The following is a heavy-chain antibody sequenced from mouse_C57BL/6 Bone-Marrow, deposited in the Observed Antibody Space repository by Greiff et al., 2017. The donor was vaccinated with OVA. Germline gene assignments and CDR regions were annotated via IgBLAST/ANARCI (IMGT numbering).Heavy chain of an antibody. CDR1: GYTFTDYY. J-gene: IGHJ4*01. V-gene: IGHV1-26*01. CDR3: ARSLEMYYYGSSYRNYYAMDY. CDR2: INPNNGGT. Sequence: EVQLQQSGPELVKPGASVKISCKASGYTFTDYYMNWVKQSHGKSLEWIGDINPNNGGTRYNQKFKGKATLTVDKSSSTAYMELRSLTSEDSAVYYCARSLEMYYYGSSYRNYYAMDYWGQGTSVTVSS. D-gene: IGHD1-1*01.